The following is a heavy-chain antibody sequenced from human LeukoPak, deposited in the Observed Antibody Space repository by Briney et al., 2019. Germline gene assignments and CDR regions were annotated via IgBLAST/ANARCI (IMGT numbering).Heavy chain of an antibody. D-gene: IGHD6-13*01. V-gene: IGHV1-2*04. CDR2: INPNSGGT. CDR3: ARDNIAAAGMGYYYYGMDV. Sequence: ASVKVSCKASGYTFTGYYVHWVRQAPGQGLEWMGWINPNSGGTNYAQKFQGWVTMTRDTSISTAYMELSRLRSDDTAVYYCARDNIAAAGMGYYYYGMDVWGQGTTVTVSS. J-gene: IGHJ6*02. CDR1: GYTFTGYY.